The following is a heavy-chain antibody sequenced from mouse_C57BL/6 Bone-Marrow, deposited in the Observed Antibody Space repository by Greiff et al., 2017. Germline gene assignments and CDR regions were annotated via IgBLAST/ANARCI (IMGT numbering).Heavy chain of an antibody. CDR3: ARYYCSSYDYFAY. Sequence: QVQLQQSGPELVKPGASVKISCKASGYAFSSSWMNWVKQRPGKGLEWIGRIYPGDGDTNYNGKFKGKATLTADKSSSTAYMQLSSLTSEDSAVYFCARYYCSSYDYFAYWGQGTTLTFSS. V-gene: IGHV1-82*01. CDR1: GYAFSSSW. D-gene: IGHD1-1*01. J-gene: IGHJ2*01. CDR2: IYPGDGDT.